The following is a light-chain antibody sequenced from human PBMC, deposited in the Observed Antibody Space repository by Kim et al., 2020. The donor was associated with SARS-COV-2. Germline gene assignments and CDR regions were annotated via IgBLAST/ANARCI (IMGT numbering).Light chain of an antibody. J-gene: IGLJ2*01. V-gene: IGLV1-47*01. CDR2: RNN. Sequence: RVTTSCLRSHANVGSNYVYWYQQLPGAAPKLLIYRNNQRPSGVPDRFSGSKSGTSASLAISGLRSEDEADYYCAAWDDSLNGYVVFGGGTQLTVL. CDR3: AAWDDSLNGYVV. CDR1: HANVGSNY.